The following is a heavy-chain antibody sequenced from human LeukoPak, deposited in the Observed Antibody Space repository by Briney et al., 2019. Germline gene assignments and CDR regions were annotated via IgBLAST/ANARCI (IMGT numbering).Heavy chain of an antibody. Sequence: SLRLSCAASGFTFDDYAMHWVRPAPVKGLEWVSGISWNSGSIGYADSVKGRFTISRDNAKNSLYLQMNSLRAEDTALYYCAKERHGFDYWGQGTLVTVSS. J-gene: IGHJ4*02. V-gene: IGHV3-9*01. CDR3: AKERHGFDY. CDR2: ISWNSGSI. CDR1: GFTFDDYA.